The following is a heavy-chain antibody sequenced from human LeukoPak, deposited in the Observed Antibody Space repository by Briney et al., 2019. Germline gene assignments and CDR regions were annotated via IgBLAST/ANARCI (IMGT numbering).Heavy chain of an antibody. CDR1: GFTFSSYA. V-gene: IGHV3-23*01. CDR3: ARHVVAVGFDY. J-gene: IGHJ4*02. CDR2: ISGSGGST. D-gene: IGHD3-22*01. Sequence: GGSLRLSCAASGFTFSSYAMSWVRQAPGKGLEWVSAISGSGGSTYYADSVKGRFPISRDNHKNSLYLQMNSLRAEDTAVYYCARHVVAVGFDYWGQGTLVTVSS.